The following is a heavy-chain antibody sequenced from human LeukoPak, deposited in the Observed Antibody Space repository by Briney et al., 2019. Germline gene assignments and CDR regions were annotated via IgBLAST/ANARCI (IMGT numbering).Heavy chain of an antibody. J-gene: IGHJ6*03. CDR2: INTNTGNP. D-gene: IGHD6-13*01. V-gene: IGHV7-4-1*02. Sequence: ASVKVSCKASGYTFIRYAMNWVRQAPGQGLEWMGWINTNTGNPTYAQGFTGRFVFSLDTSVSTPYFQISSLKAEDTAVYYCARDQSSSWSNYYYMDVWGKGTTVTVS. CDR1: GYTFIRYA. CDR3: ARDQSSSWSNYYYMDV.